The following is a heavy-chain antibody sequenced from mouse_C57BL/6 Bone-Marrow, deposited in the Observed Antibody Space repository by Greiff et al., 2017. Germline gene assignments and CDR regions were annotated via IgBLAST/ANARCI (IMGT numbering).Heavy chain of an antibody. V-gene: IGHV1-81*01. CDR3: ARSVAGFAY. J-gene: IGHJ3*01. CDR1: GYTFTSYG. D-gene: IGHD1-1*01. CDR2: IYPRSGNT. Sequence: QVQLQQSGAELARPGASVKLSCKASGYTFTSYGISWVKQRTGQGLEWIGEIYPRSGNTSYNEKFKGKATLTADKSSSTAYMELRSLTSEDSAVYFCARSVAGFAYWGQGTLVTVSA.